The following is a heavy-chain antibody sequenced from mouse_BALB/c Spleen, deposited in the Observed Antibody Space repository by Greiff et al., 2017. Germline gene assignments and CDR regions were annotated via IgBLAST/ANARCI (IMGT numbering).Heavy chain of an antibody. J-gene: IGHJ4*01. D-gene: IGHD1-1*01. CDR2: INPGSGGT. CDR1: GYAFTNYL. V-gene: IGHV1-54*01. Sequence: LVESGAELVRPGTSVKVSCKASGYAFTNYLIEWVKQRPGQGLEWIGVINPGSGGTNYNEKFKGKATLTADKSSSTAYMQLSSLTSDDSAVYFCARRDDSSYRYAMDYWGQGTSVTVSS. CDR3: ARRDDSSYRYAMDY.